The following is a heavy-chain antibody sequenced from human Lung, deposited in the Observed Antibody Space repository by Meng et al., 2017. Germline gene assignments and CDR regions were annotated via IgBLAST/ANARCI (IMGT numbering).Heavy chain of an antibody. CDR2: MNPNSGHA. V-gene: IGHV1-8*03. Sequence: ASVKVFCKASGYPFTTYDINWVRQATGQGLEWMGWMNPNSGHATYAPKFQGRVTLTRDTSISTAYIELSSLRSEDTALYYCARRFCTGGSCYSAIDYWGQGTLVTVSS. CDR3: ARRFCTGGSCYSAIDY. D-gene: IGHD2-15*01. CDR1: GYPFTTYD. J-gene: IGHJ4*02.